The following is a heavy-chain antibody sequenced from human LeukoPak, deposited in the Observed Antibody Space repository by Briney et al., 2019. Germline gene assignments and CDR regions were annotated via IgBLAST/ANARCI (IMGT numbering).Heavy chain of an antibody. CDR1: GYTFTDYY. Sequence: ASVKVSCKASGYTFTDYYVHWVRQAPGQGLEWMGRIGPNSGGTNYAQEFQGRVTMTTDTSISTAYMELSGLRSDDTAVYYCARTMASPGSSHWGQGALVAVSS. D-gene: IGHD6-13*01. CDR2: IGPNSGGT. CDR3: ARTMASPGSSH. J-gene: IGHJ4*02. V-gene: IGHV1-2*02.